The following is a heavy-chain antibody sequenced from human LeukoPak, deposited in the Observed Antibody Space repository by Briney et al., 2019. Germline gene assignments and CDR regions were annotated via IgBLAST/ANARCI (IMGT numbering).Heavy chain of an antibody. V-gene: IGHV3-23*01. J-gene: IGHJ5*02. D-gene: IGHD6-6*01. CDR3: ARGSRAFDP. CDR2: ISGSGGST. CDR1: GFTFSSYG. Sequence: GGTLRLSCAASGFTFSSYGMSWVRQAPGKGLEWVSAISGSGGSTYYADSVKGRFTISRDNSKNTLYLHVNSLRPADTAVYYCARGSRAFDPWGQGTLVTVSS.